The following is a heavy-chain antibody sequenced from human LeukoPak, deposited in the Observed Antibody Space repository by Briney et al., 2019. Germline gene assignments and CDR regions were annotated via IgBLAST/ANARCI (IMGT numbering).Heavy chain of an antibody. CDR1: GYTFTSYA. J-gene: IGHJ4*02. CDR2: IIPIFGTA. V-gene: IGHV1-69*13. Sequence: ASVKVSCKASGYTFTSYAISWVRQAPGQGLEWMGGIIPIFGTANYAQKFQGRVTITADESTSTAYMELSSLRSEDTAVYYCARDGYSSSWYYFDYWGQGTLVTVSS. CDR3: ARDGYSSSWYYFDY. D-gene: IGHD6-13*01.